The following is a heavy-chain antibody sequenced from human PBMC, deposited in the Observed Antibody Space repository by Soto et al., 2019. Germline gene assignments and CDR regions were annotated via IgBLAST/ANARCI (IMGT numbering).Heavy chain of an antibody. J-gene: IGHJ4*02. Sequence: GASVKVSCKVSGYTLTELSMHWVRQAPGKGLEWMGGFDPEDGETIYAQKFQGRVTMTEDTSTDTAYMELSRLRSDDTAVYYCAREKDGTGTYTFDHWGQGSLVTVSS. CDR2: FDPEDGET. V-gene: IGHV1-24*01. D-gene: IGHD3-10*01. CDR3: AREKDGTGTYTFDH. CDR1: GYTLTELS.